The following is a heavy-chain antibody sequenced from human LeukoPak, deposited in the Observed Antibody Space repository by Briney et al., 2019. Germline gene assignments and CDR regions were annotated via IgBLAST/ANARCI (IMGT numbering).Heavy chain of an antibody. CDR3: ARDKKVGASLFDC. D-gene: IGHD1-26*01. J-gene: IGHJ4*02. CDR2: IKQDGSET. CDR1: GFTFTSYA. Sequence: GGSLRLSCAVSGFTFTSYAMSWVRQAPGKGLEWVANIKQDGSETYYVDSVKGRFTISRDNAKNSLFLQMNSPRAEDTALYYCARDKKVGASLFDCWGQGTLVTVSS. V-gene: IGHV3-7*01.